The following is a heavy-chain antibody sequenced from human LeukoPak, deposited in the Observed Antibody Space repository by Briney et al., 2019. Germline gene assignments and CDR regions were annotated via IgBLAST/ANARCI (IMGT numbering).Heavy chain of an antibody. CDR1: GYTFTGYY. Sequence: ASVKVSCKASGYTFTGYYMHWVRQAPGQGLEWMGWINPNSGGTNYAQKFQGRVTMTRDTSISTAYMELSRLRSDDTAVYYCASDLASGGSYLYFDYWGQGTLVTVSS. CDR2: INPNSGGT. J-gene: IGHJ4*02. V-gene: IGHV1-2*02. CDR3: ASDLASGGSYLYFDY. D-gene: IGHD1-26*01.